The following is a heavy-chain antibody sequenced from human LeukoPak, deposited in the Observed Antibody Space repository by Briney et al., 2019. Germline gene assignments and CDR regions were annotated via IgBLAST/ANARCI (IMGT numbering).Heavy chain of an antibody. V-gene: IGHV3-30*18. Sequence: GGSLRLSCAASGFTFSSYGMHWVRQAPGKGLEWVAVISYDGSNKYYADSVKGRFTISRDNSKNTVYLQMNSLRVEDTAVYYCAKHWGAYGDYRGRYMDVWGKGTTVAVSS. CDR3: AKHWGAYGDYRGRYMDV. CDR1: GFTFSSYG. D-gene: IGHD4-17*01. J-gene: IGHJ6*03. CDR2: ISYDGSNK.